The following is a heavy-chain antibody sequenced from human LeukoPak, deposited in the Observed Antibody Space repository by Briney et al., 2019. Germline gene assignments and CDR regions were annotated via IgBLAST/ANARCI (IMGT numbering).Heavy chain of an antibody. Sequence: GVSLRLSCAASGFTFSNAAMSWDRQAPGKGLEWVSTLSGSGITTYYADSVKGRFTISRDNSKNTLYLQMNSLRAEDTAVYYCAKGIYSSGWSYFDYWGHGTLVTVSS. CDR3: AKGIYSSGWSYFDY. V-gene: IGHV3-23*01. J-gene: IGHJ4*01. D-gene: IGHD6-19*01. CDR1: GFTFSNAA. CDR2: LSGSGITT.